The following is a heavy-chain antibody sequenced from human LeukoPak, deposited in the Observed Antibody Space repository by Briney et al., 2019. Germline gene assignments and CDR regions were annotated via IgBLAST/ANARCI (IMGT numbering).Heavy chain of an antibody. J-gene: IGHJ4*02. CDR2: ISSSSSYI. CDR3: AARYYYGSGSYYNVDFDY. V-gene: IGHV3-21*01. D-gene: IGHD3-10*01. CDR1: GFTFSSYS. Sequence: GGSLRLSCAASGFTFSSYSMNWVRQAPGKGLEWVSSISSSSSYIYYADSVKGRFTISRDNAKNSLYLQMNSLRAEDTAVYYCAARYYYGSGSYYNVDFDYWGQGTLVTVSS.